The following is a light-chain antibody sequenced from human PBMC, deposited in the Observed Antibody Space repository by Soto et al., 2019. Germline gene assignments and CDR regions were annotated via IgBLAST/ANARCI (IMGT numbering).Light chain of an antibody. CDR3: QQSYITSWT. J-gene: IGKJ1*01. CDR1: QTTSTY. Sequence: DIQLTQSPSSLSASVGDRVTITCRANQTTSTYLNWYQQKPGEAPKLLISAASSLQIGVPSRFGGSGSGTDFTLAISGLQPEDFAIYYCQQSYITSWTFGQGTKVDIK. V-gene: IGKV1-39*01. CDR2: AAS.